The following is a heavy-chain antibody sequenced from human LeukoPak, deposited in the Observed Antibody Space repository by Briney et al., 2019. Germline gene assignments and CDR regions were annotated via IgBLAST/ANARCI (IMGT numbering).Heavy chain of an antibody. J-gene: IGHJ4*02. V-gene: IGHV4-34*01. Sequence: PSETLSLTCDVSGVSFSTYYWSWIRQSPEKGLEWIGEVNHSGYTNLNPSLKSRVTISVDTSTNQFSLRLSSVPAADTAVYYCARQLYGSDYWGQGTLVTVSS. CDR2: VNHSGYT. CDR3: ARQLYGSDY. D-gene: IGHD4-17*01. CDR1: GVSFSTYY.